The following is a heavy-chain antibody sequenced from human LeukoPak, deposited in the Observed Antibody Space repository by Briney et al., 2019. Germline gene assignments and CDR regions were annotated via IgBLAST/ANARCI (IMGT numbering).Heavy chain of an antibody. J-gene: IGHJ4*02. V-gene: IGHV3-23*01. Sequence: GGSLRLSCAASGFTFSGYAMSWVRQAPGKGLEWVSAISGSGGGTYYADSVKGRFTISRDNSKNTLYLQMNSLRAEDTAVYYCAKCGSGWCVIVYWGQGTLVTVSS. CDR3: AKCGSGWCVIVY. D-gene: IGHD6-19*01. CDR1: GFTFSGYA. CDR2: ISGSGGGT.